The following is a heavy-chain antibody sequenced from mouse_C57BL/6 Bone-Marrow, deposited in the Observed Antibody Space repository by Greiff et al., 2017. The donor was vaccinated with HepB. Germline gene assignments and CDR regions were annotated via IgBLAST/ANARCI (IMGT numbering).Heavy chain of an antibody. CDR3: ARGDDYYWYFDV. D-gene: IGHD2-4*01. Sequence: QVQLKESGAELARPGASVKLSCKASGYTFTSYGISWVKQRTGQGLEWIGEIYPRSGNTYYNEKFKGKATLTADKSSSTAYMELRSLTSEDSAVYFCARGDDYYWYFDVWGTGTTVTVSS. J-gene: IGHJ1*03. V-gene: IGHV1-81*01. CDR2: IYPRSGNT. CDR1: GYTFTSYG.